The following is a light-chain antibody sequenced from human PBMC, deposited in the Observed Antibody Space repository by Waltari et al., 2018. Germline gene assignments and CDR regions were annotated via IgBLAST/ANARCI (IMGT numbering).Light chain of an antibody. CDR2: EVS. CDR3: SSYTSSSSWV. J-gene: IGLJ3*02. Sequence: QSALPPPVSVPGSPGQPITISCTGTSSHVCGYDSVSWYQQQPGKAPKLKIYEVSNGPSRVSSRFSASKSANTAPLTISGLQAEDEADYYCSSYTSSSSWVFGGGTTLTVL. V-gene: IGLV2-14*01. CDR1: SSHVCGYDS.